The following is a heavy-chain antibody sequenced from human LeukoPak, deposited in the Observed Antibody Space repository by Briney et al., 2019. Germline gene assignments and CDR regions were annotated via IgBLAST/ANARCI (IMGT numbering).Heavy chain of an antibody. D-gene: IGHD6-13*01. Sequence: SGPTLVKPTQTLTLTCTFSGFSLSTSGVCLGWIRQPPGKALECLALIYWNDDKRYSPSLKSRLTITKDTSKNQVVLTMTNMDPVDTATYYCAHSPAGRRLFDYWGQGTLVTVSS. V-gene: IGHV2-5*01. J-gene: IGHJ4*02. CDR2: IYWNDDK. CDR3: AHSPAGRRLFDY. CDR1: GFSLSTSGVC.